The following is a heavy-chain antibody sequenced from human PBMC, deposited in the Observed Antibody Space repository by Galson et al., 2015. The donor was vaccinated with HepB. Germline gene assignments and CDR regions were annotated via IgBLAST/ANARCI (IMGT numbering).Heavy chain of an antibody. J-gene: IGHJ4*02. V-gene: IGHV3-23*01. CDR1: GFTFSSYA. Sequence: SLRLSCAASGFTFSSYAMSWVRQAPGKGLEWVSSIGASGGSTYYADSVKGRFTISRDNSKNTLYLQMNSLRAEDTAIYYCGKDRDSSGYHYTYLDYWGQGTLVTVSS. CDR3: GKDRDSSGYHYTYLDY. CDR2: IGASGGST. D-gene: IGHD3-22*01.